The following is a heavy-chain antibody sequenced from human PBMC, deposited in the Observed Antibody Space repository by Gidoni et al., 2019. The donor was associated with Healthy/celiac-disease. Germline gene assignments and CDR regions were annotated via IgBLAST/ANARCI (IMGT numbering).Heavy chain of an antibody. V-gene: IGHV1-2*02. CDR2: INPNSGGT. J-gene: IGHJ2*01. CDR3: ASGYCSGGSCYPYWYFDL. D-gene: IGHD2-15*01. Sequence: QVQLVQSGAEVKKPGASVKVSCKASGYTFTGYYMHWVRQAPGQGLEWMGWINPNSGGTNYAKKFQGRVTMTRDTSISTAYMELSRLRSDDTAVYYCASGYCSGGSCYPYWYFDLWGRGTLVTVSS. CDR1: GYTFTGYY.